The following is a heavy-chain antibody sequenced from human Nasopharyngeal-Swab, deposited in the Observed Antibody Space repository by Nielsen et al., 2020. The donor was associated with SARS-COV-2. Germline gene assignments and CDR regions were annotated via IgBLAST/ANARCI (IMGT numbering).Heavy chain of an antibody. CDR3: ARDEILDY. V-gene: IGHV3-7*01. J-gene: IGHJ4*02. CDR2: VKQDGTEK. Sequence: GGSLRLSCEASGFTFSPYWMTWVRQAPGKGLEWVANVKQDGTEKYFVDSVKGRFTISRDNAKNSLYLRMNSLRAEDTAVYYCARDEILDYWGQGTLVTVSS. D-gene: IGHD2/OR15-2a*01. CDR1: GFTFSPYW.